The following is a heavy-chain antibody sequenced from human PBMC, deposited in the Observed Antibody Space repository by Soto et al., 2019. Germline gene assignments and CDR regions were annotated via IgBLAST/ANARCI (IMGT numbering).Heavy chain of an antibody. V-gene: IGHV3-53*01. J-gene: IGHJ5*02. Sequence: VGSLRLSCAVSGFTVSSNYMSWVRQAPGKGLEWVSVIYSGGSTYYADSVKGRFTISRDNSKNTLYLQMNSLRAEDTAVYYCARDRTYSGSYRWSWGQGTLVTVSS. CDR3: ARDRTYSGSYRWS. CDR2: IYSGGST. CDR1: GFTVSSNY. D-gene: IGHD1-26*01.